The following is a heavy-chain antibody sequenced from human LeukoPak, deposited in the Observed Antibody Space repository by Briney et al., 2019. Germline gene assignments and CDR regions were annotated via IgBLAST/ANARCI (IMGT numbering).Heavy chain of an antibody. V-gene: IGHV3-23*01. CDR3: AKETGFGEYIGEYYFDY. J-gene: IGHJ4*02. CDR2: ISGSGGST. Sequence: GGSLRLSCAASGFTFSSYEMNWVRQAPGKGLEWVSAISGSGGSTYYADSVKGRFTISRDNSKNTLYLQMNSLRAEDTAVYYCAKETGFGEYIGEYYFDYWGQGTLVTVSS. CDR1: GFTFSSYE. D-gene: IGHD3-10*01.